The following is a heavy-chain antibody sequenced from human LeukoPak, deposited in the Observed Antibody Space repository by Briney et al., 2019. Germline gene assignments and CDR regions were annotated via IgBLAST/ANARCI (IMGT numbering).Heavy chain of an antibody. CDR2: ISDSGGTT. CDR1: GITLSNYG. V-gene: IGHV3-23*01. CDR3: AKRGVVIRVILVGFHKEAYYFES. J-gene: IGHJ4*02. Sequence: HPGGSLRLSCAVSGITLSNYGMSWVRQAPGKGLEWVAGISDSGGTTKYADSVKGRFTISRDNPKNTPILQMNSLRAEDTAVYFCAKRGVVIRVILVGFHKEAYYFESWGQGALVTVSS. D-gene: IGHD3/OR15-3a*01.